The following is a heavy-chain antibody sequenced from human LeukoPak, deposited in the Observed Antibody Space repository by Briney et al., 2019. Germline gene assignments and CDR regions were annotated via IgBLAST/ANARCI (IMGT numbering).Heavy chain of an antibody. V-gene: IGHV1-69*13. Sequence: ASVKVSCKASGYTFTSYYMHWVRQAPGQGLEWMGGIIPIFGTANYAQKFQGRVTITADESTSTAYMELSSLRSEDTAVYYCARGRLRDILTGYYPPYYYYYGMDVWGQGTTVTVSS. J-gene: IGHJ6*02. CDR2: IIPIFGTA. CDR3: ARGRLRDILTGYYPPYYYYYGMDV. CDR1: GYTFTSYY. D-gene: IGHD3-9*01.